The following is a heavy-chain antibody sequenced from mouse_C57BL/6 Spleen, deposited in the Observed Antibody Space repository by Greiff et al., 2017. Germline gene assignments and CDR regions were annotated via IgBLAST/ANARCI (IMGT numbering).Heavy chain of an antibody. CDR1: GYTFTSYW. J-gene: IGHJ3*01. Sequence: QVQLQQPGAELVKPGASVKLSCKASGYTFTSYWMQWVKQRPGQGLEWIGEIDPSDSYTNYNQKFKGKATLTVDKSSSTAYMQLSSLTSEDSAVYYCARGGSGFAYWGQGTLVTVSA. CDR2: IDPSDSYT. D-gene: IGHD1-1*01. CDR3: ARGGSGFAY. V-gene: IGHV1-50*01.